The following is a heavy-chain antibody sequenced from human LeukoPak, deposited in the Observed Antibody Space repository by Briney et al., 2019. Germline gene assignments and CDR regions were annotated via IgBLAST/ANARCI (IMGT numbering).Heavy chain of an antibody. CDR3: ARLRYSYGYYFDY. D-gene: IGHD5-18*01. CDR2: INPNSGGT. Sequence: ASVKVSCKASGYTFTGYYMHWVRQAPGQGLEWMGWINPNSGGTNYAQKFQGRVTMTRDTSISTAYMELSRLRSDDTAVYYCARLRYSYGYYFDYWSQGTLVTVSS. CDR1: GYTFTGYY. V-gene: IGHV1-2*02. J-gene: IGHJ4*02.